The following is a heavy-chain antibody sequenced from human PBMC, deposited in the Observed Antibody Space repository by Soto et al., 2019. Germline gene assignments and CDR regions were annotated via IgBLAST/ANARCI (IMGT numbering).Heavy chain of an antibody. CDR3: ARHLLVGATTDFDY. Sequence: SETLSLTCTVSGGSISSSSYYWGWIRQPPGKGLEWIGSIYYSGSTYYNPSLKSRVTISVDTSKNQFSLKLSSVTAADTAVYYCARHLLVGATTDFDYWGQGTLVTVSS. V-gene: IGHV4-39*01. CDR2: IYYSGST. J-gene: IGHJ4*02. D-gene: IGHD1-26*01. CDR1: GGSISSSSYY.